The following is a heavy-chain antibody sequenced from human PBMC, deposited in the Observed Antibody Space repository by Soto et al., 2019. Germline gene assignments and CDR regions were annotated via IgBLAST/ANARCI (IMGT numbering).Heavy chain of an antibody. V-gene: IGHV1-18*01. CDR2: ISAYNGNT. CDR3: ASGPGLGYSSSWTSDY. D-gene: IGHD6-13*01. Sequence: QVQLVQSGAEVKKPGASVKVSCKASGYTFTSYGISWVRQAPGQGLEWMGWISAYNGNTNYAQKLKGRVTMTTDTATSTAYMELRSVRSDDTAVYYCASGPGLGYSSSWTSDYWGQGALVTVSS. CDR1: GYTFTSYG. J-gene: IGHJ4*02.